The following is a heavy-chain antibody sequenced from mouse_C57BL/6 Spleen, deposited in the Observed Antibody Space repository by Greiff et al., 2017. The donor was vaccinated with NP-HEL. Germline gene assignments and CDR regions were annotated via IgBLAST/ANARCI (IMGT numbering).Heavy chain of an antibody. D-gene: IGHD1-1*01. V-gene: IGHV1-15*01. J-gene: IGHJ3*01. CDR2: IDPETGGT. CDR3: TRDYGSSPAWFAY. CDR1: GYTFTDYE. Sequence: VQLVESGAELVRPGASVTLSCKASGYTFTDYEMHWVKQTPVHGLEWIGAIDPETGGTAYNQKFKGKAILTADKSSSTAYMELRSLTSEDSAVYYCTRDYGSSPAWFAYWGQGTLVTVSA.